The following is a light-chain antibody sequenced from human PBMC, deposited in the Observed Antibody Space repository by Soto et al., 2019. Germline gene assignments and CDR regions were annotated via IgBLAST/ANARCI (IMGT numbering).Light chain of an antibody. CDR2: DAS. J-gene: IGKJ3*01. CDR3: QQRSNRRLT. CDR1: QSVSSY. V-gene: IGKV3-11*01. Sequence: DIGFSQSPSTVSLSPGERATLSCRASQSVSSYLAWYQQKPGQAPRLLIYDASNRATGIPARFSGSGSGTDFTLTISSLEPEDFAVYYCQQRSNRRLTFGPGTKVDIK.